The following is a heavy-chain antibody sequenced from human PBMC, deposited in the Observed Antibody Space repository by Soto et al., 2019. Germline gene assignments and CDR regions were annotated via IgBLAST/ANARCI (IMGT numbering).Heavy chain of an antibody. V-gene: IGHV3-33*01. CDR1: GFTFSSYG. CDR3: AREVKQQLGKRAYYYYGMDV. Sequence: QVQLVESGGGVVQPGRSLRLSCAASGFTFSSYGMHWVRQAPGKGLEWVAVIWYDGSNKYYADSVKGRFTISRDNSKNTLYLQMNSLRAEDTAVYYCAREVKQQLGKRAYYYYGMDVWGQGTTVTVSS. CDR2: IWYDGSNK. D-gene: IGHD6-13*01. J-gene: IGHJ6*02.